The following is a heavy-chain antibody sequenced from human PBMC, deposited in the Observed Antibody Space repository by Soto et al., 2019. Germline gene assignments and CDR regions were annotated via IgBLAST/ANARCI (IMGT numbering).Heavy chain of an antibody. CDR1: GGSISSGGYY. V-gene: IGHV4-31*03. Sequence: QVQLQESGPGLVKPSQTLSLTCTVSGGSISSGGYYWSWIRQNPGKGLEWIWYIYYSGTTNYNPSPKSRLTISVDTAKNQFSLKLNSMTAADTAVYYCARDESATDAFDIWGQGTMVTVSS. J-gene: IGHJ3*02. D-gene: IGHD5-12*01. CDR3: ARDESATDAFDI. CDR2: IYYSGTT.